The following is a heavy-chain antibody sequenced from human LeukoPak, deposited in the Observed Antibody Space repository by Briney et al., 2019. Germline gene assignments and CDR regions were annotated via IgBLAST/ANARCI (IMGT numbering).Heavy chain of an antibody. CDR1: GGSISSYY. J-gene: IGHJ5*02. CDR2: INYSGST. CDR3: ARAGPWQIDP. Sequence: PSETLSLTCTVSGGSISSYYWSWIRQPPGKGLEWIGYINYSGSTNYNPSLKSRVTMSVVTSKNQFSLKLSSVTAADTAVYYCARAGPWQIDPWGQGTLVTVSS. V-gene: IGHV4-59*08. D-gene: IGHD3-10*01.